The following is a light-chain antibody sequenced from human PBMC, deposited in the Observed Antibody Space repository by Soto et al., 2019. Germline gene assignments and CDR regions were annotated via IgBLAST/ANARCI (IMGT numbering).Light chain of an antibody. J-gene: IGKJ1*01. CDR1: QSVSSN. V-gene: IGKV3-15*01. CDR3: QHYNNWPRT. Sequence: EIVMTQSPATLSVSPGERATLSCRASQSVSSNLAWYQQKPGQAPRLLIYGASTRATGIPARFSGSGSWTEFTLTISSLQSEDFAVYYCQHYNNWPRTFGQGTKVDIK. CDR2: GAS.